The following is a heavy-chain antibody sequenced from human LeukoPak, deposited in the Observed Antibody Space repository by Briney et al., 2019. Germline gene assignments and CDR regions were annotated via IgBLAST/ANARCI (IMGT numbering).Heavy chain of an antibody. J-gene: IGHJ5*02. CDR3: ARDLIAAALDH. D-gene: IGHD6-13*01. Sequence: PSETLSLTCTVSGGSISSYYWSWIRQPAGKGLEWSGCIYTSGSTNYNPSLKRRVTMSVETSKNQFSLKLSSVTAAGTAVYYCARDLIAAALDHWGQGTLVTVSS. CDR1: GGSISSYY. V-gene: IGHV4-4*07. CDR2: IYTSGST.